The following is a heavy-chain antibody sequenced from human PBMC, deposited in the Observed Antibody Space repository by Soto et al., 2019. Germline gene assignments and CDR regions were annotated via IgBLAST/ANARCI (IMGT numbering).Heavy chain of an antibody. CDR3: ARGGGPTTVTETDFDY. Sequence: ETLSLTCTVSGASVNSEKYYWSWIRQPPGKGLEWIGYIYYSGSTNYNPSLKSRVTISVDTSKNQFSLKLSSVTAADTAVYYCARGGGPTTVTETDFDYWGQGTLVTVSS. V-gene: IGHV4-61*01. CDR2: IYYSGST. D-gene: IGHD4-17*01. CDR1: GASVNSEKYY. J-gene: IGHJ4*02.